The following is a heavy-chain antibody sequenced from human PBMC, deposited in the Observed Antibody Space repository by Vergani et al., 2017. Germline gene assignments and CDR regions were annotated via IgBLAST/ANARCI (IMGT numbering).Heavy chain of an antibody. Sequence: QLQLQESGSGLVKPSQTLSLTCAVSGGSISSGGYSWSWIRQPPGKGLEWSGYIYHSGSTYYNPSLKSRVTISVDRSKNQFSLKLSCVTAADTAVYYCAGGPPDYYDTHDNWFDPWGQGTLVTVSS. CDR3: AGGPPDYYDTHDNWFDP. D-gene: IGHD3-22*01. CDR1: GGSISSGGYS. CDR2: IYHSGST. V-gene: IGHV4-30-2*01. J-gene: IGHJ5*02.